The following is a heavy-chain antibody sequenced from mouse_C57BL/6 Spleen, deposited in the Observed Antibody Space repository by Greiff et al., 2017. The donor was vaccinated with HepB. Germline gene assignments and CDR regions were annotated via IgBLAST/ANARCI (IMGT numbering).Heavy chain of an antibody. V-gene: IGHV1-26*01. CDR1: GYTFTDYY. CDR2: INPNNGGT. CDR3: ARALYYGSRYRYYAMDY. Sequence: EVQLQQSGPELVKPGASVKISCKASGYTFTDYYMNWVKQSHGKSLEWIGDINPNNGGTSYNQKFKGKATLTVDKSSSTAYMELRSLTSEDSAVYYCARALYYGSRYRYYAMDYWGQGTSVTVSS. J-gene: IGHJ4*01. D-gene: IGHD1-1*01.